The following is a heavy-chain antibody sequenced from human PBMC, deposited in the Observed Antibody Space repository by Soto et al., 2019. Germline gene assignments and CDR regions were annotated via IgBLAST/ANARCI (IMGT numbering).Heavy chain of an antibody. CDR2: IRPGGDST. CDR1: GFKFGARA. J-gene: IGHJ5*01. CDR3: KTHEEGAPWEGGFDC. V-gene: IGHV3-23*01. Sequence: GPLRLSCAAPGFKFGARASSWVRRAPGKGLEWVASIRPGGDSTYYADSVKGRFAVSRDNSNVTLYLQMDSLRVEDTAIYYCKTHEEGAPWEGGFDCWGQGTLVTVSS. D-gene: IGHD1-26*01.